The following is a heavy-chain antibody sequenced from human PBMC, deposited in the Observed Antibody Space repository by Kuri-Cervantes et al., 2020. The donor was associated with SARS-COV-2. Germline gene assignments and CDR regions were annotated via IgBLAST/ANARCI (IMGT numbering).Heavy chain of an antibody. J-gene: IGHJ4*02. V-gene: IGHV1-2*02. CDR3: AREVDILTGYFFDY. CDR2: INPNSGGT. CDR1: GYTFTGYY. Sequence: ASVKVSCKASGYTFTGYYMHWVRQAPGQGLEWMGWINPNSGGTNYAQKFQGRVTMTRDTSITTAYMELSRLTSDDTAVYYCAREVDILTGYFFDYWGQGTLVTVSS. D-gene: IGHD3-9*01.